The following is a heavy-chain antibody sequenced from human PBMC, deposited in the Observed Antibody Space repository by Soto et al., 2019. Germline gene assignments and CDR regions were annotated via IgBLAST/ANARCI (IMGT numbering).Heavy chain of an antibody. J-gene: IGHJ5*02. CDR2: INAGNGNT. CDR1: GYTFTSYA. CDR3: ARGFPFGFDP. V-gene: IGHV1-3*01. D-gene: IGHD3-10*01. Sequence: QVQLVQSGAEAKKPGASVKVSCKASGYTFTSYAMHWVRQAPGQRLEWMRWINAGNGNTKYSQKFQGRVTITRDTSASTAYMDLSSLRSEDTAVYYSARGFPFGFDPWGQGTLVTVSS.